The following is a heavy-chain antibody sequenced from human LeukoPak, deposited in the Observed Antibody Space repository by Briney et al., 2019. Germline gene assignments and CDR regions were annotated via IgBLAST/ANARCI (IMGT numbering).Heavy chain of an antibody. CDR1: GYSISSGYY. J-gene: IGHJ6*03. D-gene: IGHD5-18*01. CDR3: ARTTEGGYTYGYFYYYYMDV. V-gene: IGHV4-38-2*02. CDR2: IYHSGST. Sequence: SETLSLTCTVSGYSISSGYYWDWIRQPPGKGLEWIGSIYHSGSTYYNSSLKSRVIISVDTSKNQFSLKLTSVTAADTAVYYCARTTEGGYTYGYFYYYYMDVWGKGTTVTISS.